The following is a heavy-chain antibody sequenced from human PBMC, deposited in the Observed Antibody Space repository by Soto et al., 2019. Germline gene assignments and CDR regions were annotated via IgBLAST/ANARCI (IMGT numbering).Heavy chain of an antibody. J-gene: IGHJ6*02. CDR2: IIPIFGTA. V-gene: IGHV1-69*01. CDR3: ARDRSFSEGDYGKYYYGIDV. CDR1: GGTFSSYA. D-gene: IGHD4-17*01. Sequence: QVQLVQSGAAVKKPGSSVKVSCKASGGTFSSYAISWVRQAPGQGLEWMGGIIPIFGTANYAQKFQGRVTITADDATSTAYMELSSLRSEDTAVYYCARDRSFSEGDYGKYYYGIDVWGQGTTVTVSS.